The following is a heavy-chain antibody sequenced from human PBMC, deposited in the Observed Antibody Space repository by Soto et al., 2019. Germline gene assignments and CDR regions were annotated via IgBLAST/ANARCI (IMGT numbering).Heavy chain of an antibody. CDR1: GGSVSSGSYY. J-gene: IGHJ4*02. V-gene: IGHV4-61*01. Sequence: QVQLQESGPGLVKPSETLSLTCTVSGGSVSSGSYYWSWIRQPPGKGLEWIGYIYYSGSTNYNPSLKSRXIIXVXTSKNQFSLKLSSVTAADTAVYYCARVGAISSYVDYWGQGTLVTVSS. D-gene: IGHD3-3*02. CDR3: ARVGAISSYVDY. CDR2: IYYSGST.